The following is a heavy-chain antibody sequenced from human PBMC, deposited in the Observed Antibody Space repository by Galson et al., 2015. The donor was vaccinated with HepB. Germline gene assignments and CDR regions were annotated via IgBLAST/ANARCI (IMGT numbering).Heavy chain of an antibody. D-gene: IGHD3-10*01. CDR2: INTHTGNP. CDR1: GYTFSTYA. V-gene: IGHV7-4-1*02. CDR3: AREGFGEIAFDY. Sequence: SVKVSCKASGYTFSTYAINWVRQAPGQGLEWMGWINTHTGNPTYAPGFTGRFVFSLDSSVTTAYLQITSLKAGDTAVYYCAREGFGEIAFDYRGQGSLVTVSS. J-gene: IGHJ4*02.